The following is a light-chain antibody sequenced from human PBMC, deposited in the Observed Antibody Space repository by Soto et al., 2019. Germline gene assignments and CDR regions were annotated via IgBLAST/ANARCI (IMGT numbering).Light chain of an antibody. CDR2: DAS. CDR1: QSVKTF. J-gene: IGKJ5*01. V-gene: IGKV3-11*01. Sequence: DIVLTQSPATLSLSPGERATLSCRASQSVKTFLVWYQQRPDQAPRLLIYDASHRAAGIPARFSGSGFGTDFTLTISSLEPEDAAVYYCQQRSNWPPITFGQGTRLEIK. CDR3: QQRSNWPPIT.